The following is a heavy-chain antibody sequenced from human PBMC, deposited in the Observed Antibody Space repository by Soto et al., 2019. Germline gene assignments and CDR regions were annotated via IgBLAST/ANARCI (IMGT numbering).Heavy chain of an antibody. CDR3: ARTRGSSYDY. D-gene: IGHD6-6*01. CDR1: GFTVSGNY. CDR2: IYNGGGT. V-gene: IGHV3-53*02. J-gene: IGHJ4*02. Sequence: EVQLVETGGGWIQPGGSLRLSCAASGFTVSGNYMSWVRQAPGKGLELVSVIYNGGGTYYADSVKGRFTISRDNSKNTLYLQMNSLRAEDTAVYYCARTRGSSYDYWGQGTLVTVSS.